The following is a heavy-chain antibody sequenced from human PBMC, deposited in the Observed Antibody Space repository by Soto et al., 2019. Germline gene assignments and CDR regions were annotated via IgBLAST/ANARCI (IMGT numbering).Heavy chain of an antibody. V-gene: IGHV4-59*01. CDR2: IYYSGST. J-gene: IGHJ6*02. CDR1: GGSISSYY. CDR3: ARNLDSSGYYFGMDV. Sequence: SETLSLTCTVSGGSISSYYWSWIRQPPGKGLEWIGYIYYSGSTNYNPSLKSRVTISVDTSKNQFSLKLSSVTAAETAVYYCARNLDSSGYYFGMDVWGQGTTVTVSS. D-gene: IGHD3-22*01.